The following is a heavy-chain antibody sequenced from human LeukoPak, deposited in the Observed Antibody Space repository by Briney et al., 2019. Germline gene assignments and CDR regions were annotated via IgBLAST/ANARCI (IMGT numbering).Heavy chain of an antibody. CDR2: MNPNSGNT. V-gene: IGHV1-8*01. J-gene: IGHJ3*02. Sequence: ASVKVSCKASGYTFTSYDINWVRQATGQGLEWMGWMNPNSGNTGYAQKFQGRVTMTRNTSISTAYMELSSPRSEDTAVYYCARRRFGELLWGEDAFDIWGQGTMVTVSS. CDR3: ARRRFGELLWGEDAFDI. D-gene: IGHD3-10*01. CDR1: GYTFTSYD.